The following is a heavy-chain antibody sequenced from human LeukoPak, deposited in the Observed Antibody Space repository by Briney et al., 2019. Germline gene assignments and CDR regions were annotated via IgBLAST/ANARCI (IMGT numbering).Heavy chain of an antibody. CDR1: GYTFSSYW. CDR3: ARQNDFRLDY. V-gene: IGHV5-51*01. Sequence: GESLKISCKGSGYTFSSYWIGWVRQMPGKDLEWMGIIYPGDSDTRYSPSLQGQVTISVDTSIGTAYLQWSSLKAPDTAIYYCARQNDFRLDYWGQGTLVTVSS. CDR2: IYPGDSDT. J-gene: IGHJ4*02. D-gene: IGHD3-3*01.